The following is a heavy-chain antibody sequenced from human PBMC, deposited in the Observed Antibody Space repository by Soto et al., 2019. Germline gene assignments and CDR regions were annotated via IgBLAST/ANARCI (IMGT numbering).Heavy chain of an antibody. CDR3: AKDGQWLDVHFDY. Sequence: GSLRLSCAASGFTVSSNYMSWVRQAPGKGLEWVSVIYSCGSTYHADSVKGRFSISRDNSKNTLYLQMTRLRTEDTAVYYCAKDGQWLDVHFDYWGQGALVTVSS. J-gene: IGHJ4*02. CDR2: IYSCGST. V-gene: IGHV3-53*01. CDR1: GFTVSSNY. D-gene: IGHD6-19*01.